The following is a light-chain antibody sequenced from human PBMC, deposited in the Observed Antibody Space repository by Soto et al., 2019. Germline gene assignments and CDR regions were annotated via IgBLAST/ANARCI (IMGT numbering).Light chain of an antibody. CDR2: AAS. CDR3: QQYRMSPNT. Sequence: EIVLTQSPTTLSLSPGERATLSCRASQSVSSYLAWYQQKPGQAPRLLIYAASSRATGIPDRFSGSGSGTDFTLTISRLEPEDFAVYYCQQYRMSPNTFGQGTRLEIK. CDR1: QSVSSY. V-gene: IGKV3-20*01. J-gene: IGKJ5*01.